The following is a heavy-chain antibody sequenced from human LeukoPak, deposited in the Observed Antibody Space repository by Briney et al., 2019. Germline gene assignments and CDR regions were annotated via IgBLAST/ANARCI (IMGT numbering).Heavy chain of an antibody. CDR3: AREPTSGSLYFDY. Sequence: ASVKVSCMASGYTFTSCYMHWVRQAPGQGLEWMGIINPSGGSTSYAQKFQGRVTMTRDTSTSTVYMELNSLRSGDTAVYYCAREPTSGSLYFDYWGQGTLVTVSS. CDR1: GYTFTSCY. D-gene: IGHD1-26*01. J-gene: IGHJ4*02. V-gene: IGHV1-46*01. CDR2: INPSGGST.